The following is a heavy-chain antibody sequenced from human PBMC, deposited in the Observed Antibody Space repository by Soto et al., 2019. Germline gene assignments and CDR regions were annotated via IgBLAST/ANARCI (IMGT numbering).Heavy chain of an antibody. Sequence: QVQLVESGGGVVQPGRSLRLSCAASGFTFSTYGMHWVRQAPGKGLEWVAVMSDDGIIVYYADSVKGRCTITRDNSKNILKLQRNSLRVEDTAVYYWAKDRWIGPQGAFGMDVWGQGTTVTVSS. CDR1: GFTFSTYG. D-gene: IGHD2-2*03. J-gene: IGHJ6*02. V-gene: IGHV3-30*18. CDR3: AKDRWIGPQGAFGMDV. CDR2: MSDDGIIV.